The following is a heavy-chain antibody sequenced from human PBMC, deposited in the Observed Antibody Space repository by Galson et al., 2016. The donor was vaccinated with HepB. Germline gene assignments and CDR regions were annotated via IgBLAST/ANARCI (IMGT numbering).Heavy chain of an antibody. J-gene: IGHJ4*02. V-gene: IGHV3-30*18. CDR3: AKDGTTWRSYFDY. CDR2: ISYDGSDT. CDR1: GFTFSPYG. Sequence: SLRLSCAASGFTFSPYGMHWVRQAPGKGLEWLAGISYDGSDTDYADSVKGRFTISRDDSKNTLHLQMNGLRVDDTAVYYCAKDGTTWRSYFDYWGQGTRVSVSS. D-gene: IGHD1-14*01.